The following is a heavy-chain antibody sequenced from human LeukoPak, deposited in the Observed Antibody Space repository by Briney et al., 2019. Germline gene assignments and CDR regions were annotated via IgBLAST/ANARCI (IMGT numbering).Heavy chain of an antibody. CDR1: GGPISSTSYY. D-gene: IGHD3-3*01. CDR2: IYYSGST. CDR3: ARGFLETNYDY. Sequence: SETLSLTCTVSGGPISSTSYYWGWIRQSPGKGLEWIGNIYYSGSTYYNPSLKSRVTISVDTSKNQFSLKLSSVTAADTAVYYCARGFLETNYDYWGQGTLVTVSS. V-gene: IGHV4-39*01. J-gene: IGHJ4*02.